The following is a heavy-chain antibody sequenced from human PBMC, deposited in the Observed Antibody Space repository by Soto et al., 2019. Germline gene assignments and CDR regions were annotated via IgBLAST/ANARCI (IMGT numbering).Heavy chain of an antibody. CDR2: ISYDGSHK. CDR3: AKDLVPARSWPAD. J-gene: IGHJ4*02. D-gene: IGHD3-10*02. Sequence: HVQLVESGGGVVQPGRSLRLSCAVSGFNFDSYGMHWVRQAPGKGLELVAVISYDGSHKASADSVKGRFAISRDNSKNILFLQMNSLRVEDTAVYYCAKDLVPARSWPADWGQGTLVTVSS. CDR1: GFNFDSYG. V-gene: IGHV3-30*18.